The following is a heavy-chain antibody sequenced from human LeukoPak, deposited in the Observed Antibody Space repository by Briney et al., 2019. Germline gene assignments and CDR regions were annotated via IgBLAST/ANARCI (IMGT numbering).Heavy chain of an antibody. CDR1: GFTFSSYD. CDR2: ISGSGGST. D-gene: IGHD1-7*01. CDR3: ASDWDTWDYS. J-gene: IGHJ4*02. Sequence: AGGSVRLSCAASGFTFSSYDMSWARQAPAKALEWVSAISGSGGSTYDADSVEGRFTISRDNSKNTLYLQMNSLRAEDTAVYYCASDWDTWDYSWGQGTLVTVSS. V-gene: IGHV3-23*01.